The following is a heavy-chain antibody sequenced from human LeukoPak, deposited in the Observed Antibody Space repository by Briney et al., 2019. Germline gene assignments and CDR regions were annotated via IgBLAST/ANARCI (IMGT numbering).Heavy chain of an antibody. J-gene: IGHJ3*01. D-gene: IGHD6-13*01. V-gene: IGHV3-66*01. CDR3: ARDGVASAGTGDDTFDV. Sequence: PGGSLRLSCAASGLTVSSNYMSWVRQAPGKGLEWVSVIYSGGSTYYADSVKGRFTISRDNSKNTLYLQMNSLRAEDTAVYYCARDGVASAGTGDDTFDVGGQGTMVTVSS. CDR2: IYSGGST. CDR1: GLTVSSNY.